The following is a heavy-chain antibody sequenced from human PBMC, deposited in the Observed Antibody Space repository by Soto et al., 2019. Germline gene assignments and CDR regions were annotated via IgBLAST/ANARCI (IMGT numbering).Heavy chain of an antibody. CDR1: GASIGSYY. CDR2: VRHSGD. Sequence: QALLQESGPALVKPSETLTLTCTVSGASIGSYYWTWIRQSPGKRLEWVGYVRHSGDGYHPPLKSRVTISSDTSKNQVSLKMTNVTAADTAFYYCARGGPGDAFDVWGQGTFVVVS. CDR3: ARGGPGDAFDV. J-gene: IGHJ3*01. V-gene: IGHV4-59*01.